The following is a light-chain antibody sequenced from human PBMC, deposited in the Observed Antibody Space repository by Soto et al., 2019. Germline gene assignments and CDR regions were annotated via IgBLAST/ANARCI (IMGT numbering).Light chain of an antibody. V-gene: IGKV1-5*01. CDR1: QSISSW. Sequence: DIPMTQSPSTLSASVGDRVTITCRASQSISSWLAWYQQKPGKAPKLLIYDASSLESGVPSRFSGSGSGTEFTLTISSLQPDDFATYYCQQYNSYLLTFGGGTKAEIK. J-gene: IGKJ4*01. CDR3: QQYNSYLLT. CDR2: DAS.